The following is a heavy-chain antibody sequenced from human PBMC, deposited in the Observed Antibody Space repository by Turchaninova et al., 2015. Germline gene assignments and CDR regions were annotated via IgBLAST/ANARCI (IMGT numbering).Heavy chain of an antibody. CDR3: ARRADDYYFDT. Sequence: VQMFQSGAEVQKPGESLQIACKGSGYTLGNYWIAWVRQMPGKGREWMGIIYPRDSDTRYSPSFRGQVTISVDWSIDTAFLQWGSLRASDTAIYYCARRADDYYFDTWGQGTLVTVSS. CDR2: IYPRDSDT. V-gene: IGHV5-51*01. J-gene: IGHJ4*02. CDR1: GYTLGNYW. D-gene: IGHD2-21*02.